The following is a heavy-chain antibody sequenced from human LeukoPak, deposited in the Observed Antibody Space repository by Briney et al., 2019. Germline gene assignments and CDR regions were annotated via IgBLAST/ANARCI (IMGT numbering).Heavy chain of an antibody. D-gene: IGHD3-22*01. CDR3: ARSNYYDSSGHLTQYFQH. CDR2: ISSSGSTI. CDR1: GFTFSSYE. J-gene: IGHJ1*01. Sequence: GGSLRLSCAASGFTFSSYEMNWVRQARGKGLEWVSYISSSGSTIYYADSVKGRFTISRDNAKNSLYLQMSSLRAEDTAVYYCARSNYYDSSGHLTQYFQHWGQGTLVTVSS. V-gene: IGHV3-48*03.